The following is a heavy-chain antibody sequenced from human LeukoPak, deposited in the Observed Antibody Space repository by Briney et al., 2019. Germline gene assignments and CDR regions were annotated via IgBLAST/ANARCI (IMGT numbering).Heavy chain of an antibody. V-gene: IGHV4-39*01. J-gene: IGHJ5*02. CDR2: IYDSGST. CDR1: GGSIRSSYYY. CDR3: ARHHGP. Sequence: SETLSLTCTVSGGSIRSSYYYWGWIRQPPGKGLEWIGSIYDSGSTYYNPSLKSRVIISVDTSKNQFSLKLNSVTAADTAVYYCARHHGPWGQGTLVTVSS.